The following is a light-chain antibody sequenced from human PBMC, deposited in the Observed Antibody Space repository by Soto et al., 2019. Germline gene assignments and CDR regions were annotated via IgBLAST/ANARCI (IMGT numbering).Light chain of an antibody. J-gene: IGKJ1*01. CDR1: QSLSVSY. CDR3: HQFGDSPQT. CDR2: GTS. V-gene: IGKV3-20*01. Sequence: DIVLTQSPGTLSLSPGDRATLSCRASQSLSVSYIAWYQQRPGQAPRLLIYGTSTRATGIPDRFSGSGSGTDFTLAISRLEPEDFAVYYCHQFGDSPQTFGQGTTVEI.